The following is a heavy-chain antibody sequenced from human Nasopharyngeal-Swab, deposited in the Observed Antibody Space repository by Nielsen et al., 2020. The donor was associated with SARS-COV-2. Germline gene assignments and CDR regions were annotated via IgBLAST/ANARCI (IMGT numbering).Heavy chain of an antibody. V-gene: IGHV1-69*13. CDR1: RGTFSSYA. D-gene: IGHD3-3*01. CDR3: AREGPYDFWSGYPYFDY. J-gene: IGHJ4*02. Sequence: SVKVSCKASRGTFSSYAISWVRQAPGQGLEWMGGIIPIFGTANYAQKFQGRVTITADESTSTAYMELSSLRSEDTAVYYCAREGPYDFWSGYPYFDYWGQGTLVTVSS. CDR2: IIPIFGTA.